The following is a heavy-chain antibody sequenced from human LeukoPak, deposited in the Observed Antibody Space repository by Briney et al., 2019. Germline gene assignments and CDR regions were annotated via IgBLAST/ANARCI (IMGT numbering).Heavy chain of an antibody. D-gene: IGHD3-3*01. CDR2: INPNSGGT. CDR1: GYTFTGYY. J-gene: IGHJ1*01. CDR3: ARVKGNFWRRYYIY. Sequence: ASVKVSCKASGYTFTGYYMHWVRQAPGQGLEWMGWINPNSGGTNYAQKFQGRVTMTRDTSISTAYMELSRLRSDHTAVYYCARVKGNFWRRYYIYWGQGTLVTVSS. V-gene: IGHV1-2*02.